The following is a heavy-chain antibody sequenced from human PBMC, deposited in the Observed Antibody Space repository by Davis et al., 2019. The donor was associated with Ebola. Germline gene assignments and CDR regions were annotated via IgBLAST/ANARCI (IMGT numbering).Heavy chain of an antibody. CDR3: ARGLSGYYGYFDY. CDR1: EFTFTTSW. J-gene: IGHJ4*02. Sequence: HTGGSLRLSCAASEFTFTTSWMHWVRHAPGKGLVWVSRISVDGSSTYYADSVKGRFTISRDNAKSTLYLQMNSLRPEDTAEYYCARGLSGYYGYFDYWGQGALVTVSS. V-gene: IGHV3-74*01. D-gene: IGHD3-22*01. CDR2: ISVDGSST.